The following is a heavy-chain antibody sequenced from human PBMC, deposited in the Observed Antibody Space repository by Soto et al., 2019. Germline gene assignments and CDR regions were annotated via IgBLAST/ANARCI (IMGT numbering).Heavy chain of an antibody. CDR3: SRCLKGSSSYFGY. Sequence: QPGGSLRLSCAASGFTFSSYEMNWVRQAPGKGLEWVSYISSSGSTIYYADSVKGRFTISRDNAKNSLYLQMNSLRAEDTAVYYCSRCLKGSSSYFGYWGQGTLVTVS. CDR1: GFTFSSYE. V-gene: IGHV3-48*03. D-gene: IGHD6-13*01. J-gene: IGHJ4*02. CDR2: ISSSGSTI.